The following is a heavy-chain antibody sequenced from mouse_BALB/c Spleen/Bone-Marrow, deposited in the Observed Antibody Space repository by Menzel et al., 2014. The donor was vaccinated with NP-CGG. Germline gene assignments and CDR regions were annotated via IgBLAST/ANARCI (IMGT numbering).Heavy chain of an antibody. V-gene: IGHV1-22*01. J-gene: IGHJ2*01. CDR3: TRSRYGDY. D-gene: IGHD2-14*01. CDR2: INPNIGGT. Sequence: EVHLVESGPELAKPGASVKISCKTSGYTFTDYTMHWVKQSHGKSLEWIGHINPNIGGTSYNQKFKGKATLTLDKSSSTAYMELRSLTSEDSAVYYCTRSRYGDYWGQGTTLTVSS. CDR1: GYTFTDYT.